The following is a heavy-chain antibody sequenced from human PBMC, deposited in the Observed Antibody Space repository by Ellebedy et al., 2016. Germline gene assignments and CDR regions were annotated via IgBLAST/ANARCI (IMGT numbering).Heavy chain of an antibody. CDR1: GYTLTELS. Sequence: ASVKVSCKVSGYTLTELSMHWVRQAPGKGLEWMGSFDPEDGETIYAQKFQGRVTMTEDTSTDTAYMELSSLRSEDTAVYYCARDGMRFLEWSFKFGLDVWGQGTTVTVSS. V-gene: IGHV1-24*01. J-gene: IGHJ6*02. D-gene: IGHD3-3*01. CDR3: ARDGMRFLEWSFKFGLDV. CDR2: FDPEDGET.